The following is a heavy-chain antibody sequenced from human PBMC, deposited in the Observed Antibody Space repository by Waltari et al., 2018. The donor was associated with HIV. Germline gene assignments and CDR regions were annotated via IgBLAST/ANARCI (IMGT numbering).Heavy chain of an antibody. J-gene: IGHJ4*02. Sequence: QVQLQESGPGLVKPSGTLSLTCTVSGDSITTRNWWSWVRQPPGKGLGWIGEIFHTGSTTYNPSRKSRVIISVDKSKTQFSRKLTSVSAADTAVYYCARACQPAIVRQRRGYFDYWGQGTLVTVSS. CDR3: ARACQPAIVRQRRGYFDY. CDR1: GDSITTRNW. D-gene: IGHD3-10*01. CDR2: IFHTGST. V-gene: IGHV4-4*02.